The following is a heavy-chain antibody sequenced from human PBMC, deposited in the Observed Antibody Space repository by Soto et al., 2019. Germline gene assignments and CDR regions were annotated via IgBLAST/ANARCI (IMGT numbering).Heavy chain of an antibody. CDR2: IYHSGST. V-gene: IGHV4-4*02. D-gene: IGHD3-10*01. CDR1: SGSISSSNW. CDR3: ARGMVRGVIPHYYYYMDV. J-gene: IGHJ6*03. Sequence: SSETLSLTCAVSSGSISSSNWWSWVRQPPGKGLEWIGEIYHSGSTNYNPSLKSRVTISVDKSKNQFSLKLSSVTAADTAVYYCARGMVRGVIPHYYYYMDVWGKGTTVTVSS.